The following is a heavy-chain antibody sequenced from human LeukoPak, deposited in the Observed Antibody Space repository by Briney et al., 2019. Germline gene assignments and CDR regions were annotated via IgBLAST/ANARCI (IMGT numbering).Heavy chain of an antibody. J-gene: IGHJ4*02. CDR3: ARALAVAGHFDY. V-gene: IGHV3-33*01. CDR2: IWYDGSNK. Sequence: GGSLRLSCAASGFTFSSYGMHWVRQAPGKGLEWVAVIWYDGSNKYYADSVKGRFTISRDSSKNTLYLQMNSLRDEDTAVYYCARALAVAGHFDYWGQGTLVTVSS. CDR1: GFTFSSYG. D-gene: IGHD6-19*01.